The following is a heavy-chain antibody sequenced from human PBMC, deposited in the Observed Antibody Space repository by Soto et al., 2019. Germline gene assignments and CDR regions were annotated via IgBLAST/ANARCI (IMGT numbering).Heavy chain of an antibody. D-gene: IGHD2-2*01. CDR3: AELIVVVPAAEYYFDY. CDR2: IYYSGST. J-gene: IGHJ4*02. CDR1: GGSISSSSYY. Sequence: SETLSLTCTVSGGSISSSSYYWGWIRQPPGKGLEWIGSIYYSGSTYYNPSLKSRVTISVDTSKNQFSLKLSSVTAADTAVYYCAELIVVVPAAEYYFDYWGQGTLVTVYS. V-gene: IGHV4-39*01.